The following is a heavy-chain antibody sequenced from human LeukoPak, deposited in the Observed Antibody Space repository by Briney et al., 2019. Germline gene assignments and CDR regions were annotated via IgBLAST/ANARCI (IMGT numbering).Heavy chain of an antibody. V-gene: IGHV1-18*01. J-gene: IGHJ6*02. CDR3: ARVRFAQGRLWFGEPDDSWDYGMDV. CDR2: ISAYNGNT. D-gene: IGHD3-10*01. Sequence: ASVKVSCKASGYTFTSYGISWVRQAPGQGLEWMGWISAYNGNTNYAQKLQGRVTMTTDTSTSTAYMELRSLRSDDTAVYYCARVRFAQGRLWFGEPDDSWDYGMDVWGQGTTVTVSS. CDR1: GYTFTSYG.